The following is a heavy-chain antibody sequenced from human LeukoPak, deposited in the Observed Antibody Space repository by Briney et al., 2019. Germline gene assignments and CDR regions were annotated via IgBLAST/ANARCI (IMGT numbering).Heavy chain of an antibody. V-gene: IGHV3-66*01. Sequence: PGGSLRLSCAASGFTFSSNYMSWVRQAPGKGLEWVSVIYSGGSTYYADSVKGRFTISRDNSKNTLYLQMNSLRAEDTAAYYCARDPEGLVEGYWGQGTLVTVSS. CDR3: ARDPEGLVEGY. D-gene: IGHD2-8*02. CDR1: GFTFSSNY. CDR2: IYSGGST. J-gene: IGHJ4*02.